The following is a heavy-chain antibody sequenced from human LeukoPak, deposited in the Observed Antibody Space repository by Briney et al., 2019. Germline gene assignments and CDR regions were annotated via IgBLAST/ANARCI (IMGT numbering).Heavy chain of an antibody. CDR2: ISTYNGNT. D-gene: IGHD3-22*01. J-gene: IGHJ5*02. CDR1: GYTFTSYG. CDR3: AREDRYYYDSSGYLGP. V-gene: IGHV1-18*01. Sequence: ASVKVSCKASGYTFTSYGISWVRQAPGQGLEWMGWISTYNGNTNYAQKLQGRVTMTTDTSTSTAYMELRSLRSDDTAVYYCAREDRYYYDSSGYLGPWGQGTLVTASS.